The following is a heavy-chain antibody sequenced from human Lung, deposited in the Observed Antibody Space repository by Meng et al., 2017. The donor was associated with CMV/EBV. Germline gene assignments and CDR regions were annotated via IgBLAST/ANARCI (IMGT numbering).Heavy chain of an antibody. CDR1: GFTFRNAW. V-gene: IGHV3-15*04. J-gene: IGHJ3*02. CDR3: ATGNGNENAFDI. CDR2: IENNTDGGTT. Sequence: GGSLKIPCAASGFTFRNAWMNWVRQAPGKGLEWVGRIENNTDGGTTDYAAPVKGRFTFSRDDSKTTLYLQMNSLKTEDTAVYYCATGNGNENAFDIWGQGXVVTVSS. D-gene: IGHD1-1*01.